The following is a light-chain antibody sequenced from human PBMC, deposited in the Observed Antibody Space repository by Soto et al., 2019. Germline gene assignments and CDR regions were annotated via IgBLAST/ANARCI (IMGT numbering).Light chain of an antibody. J-gene: IGLJ2*01. CDR3: QSSDGSTVI. CDR2: EHN. CDR1: SGSIAHNY. V-gene: IGLV6-57*04. Sequence: NFMLTQPHSVSESPGKTVTISCTRSSGSIAHNYVQWYQQRPGSAPTTVIYEHNQRPSGVPDRFSGSIDSSSNSASLTISGLQTEDEADYYCQSSDGSTVIFGGGTKVTVL.